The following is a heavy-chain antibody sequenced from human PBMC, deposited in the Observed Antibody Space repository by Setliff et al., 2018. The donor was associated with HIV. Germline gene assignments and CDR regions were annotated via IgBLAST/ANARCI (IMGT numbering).Heavy chain of an antibody. CDR3: ARRLYSSEAFDP. D-gene: IGHD6-25*01. CDR1: GYRFTDYW. CDR2: IYPGDSDT. J-gene: IGHJ5*02. V-gene: IGHV5-51*01. Sequence: PGESLKISCRGSGYRFTDYWIGWVRQMPGKGLEWMGVIYPGDSDTRYNPSFQGQVAISDDKSTSTAYLQWSSLKASDTAMYYCARRLYSSEAFDPWGQGTMVTVSS.